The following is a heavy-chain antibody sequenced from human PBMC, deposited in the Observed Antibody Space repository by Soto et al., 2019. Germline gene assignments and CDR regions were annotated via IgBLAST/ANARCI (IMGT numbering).Heavy chain of an antibody. D-gene: IGHD3-3*01. CDR1: GFTFTSSA. V-gene: IGHV1-58*02. J-gene: IGHJ6*03. Sequence: QMQLVQSGPEVKKPGTSVKVSCKASGFTFTSSAMQWVRQARGQRLEWIGWIVVGSGNTNYAQKFQERVTITRDMSTSTAYMEVSSLRSEDTAVYYCAAPYDFWSGYYKGDYYYMDVWGKGTTVTVSS. CDR2: IVVGSGNT. CDR3: AAPYDFWSGYYKGDYYYMDV.